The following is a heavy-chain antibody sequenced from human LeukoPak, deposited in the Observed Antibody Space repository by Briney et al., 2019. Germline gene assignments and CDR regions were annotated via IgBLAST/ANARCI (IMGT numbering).Heavy chain of an antibody. D-gene: IGHD3-3*01. CDR2: IYYNGRT. Sequence: PSETLSLTCTVSGDSINNNNYYWGWIRQPPGKGLEWIGNIYYNGRTYYSPSLKSRGTVSVDTSNNQFSLKLSSVTAADTAVYYCARITDRTIFGEIMHGFDIWGQGTPVTVSS. CDR3: ARITDRTIFGEIMHGFDI. CDR1: GDSINNNNYY. V-gene: IGHV4-39*01. J-gene: IGHJ3*02.